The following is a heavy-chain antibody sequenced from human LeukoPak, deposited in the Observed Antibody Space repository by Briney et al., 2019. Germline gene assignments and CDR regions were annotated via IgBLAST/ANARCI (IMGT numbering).Heavy chain of an antibody. D-gene: IGHD3-3*01. Sequence: PGGSLRLSCAASGFTFSSYAMSWVRQAPGKGLEWVANIKQDGSEKYYVDSVKGRFTISRDNAKNSLYLQMNSLRAEDTAVYYCARPLTRASYYDFWSGYFPDWFDPWGQGTLVTVSS. V-gene: IGHV3-7*01. CDR2: IKQDGSEK. CDR1: GFTFSSYA. J-gene: IGHJ5*02. CDR3: ARPLTRASYYDFWSGYFPDWFDP.